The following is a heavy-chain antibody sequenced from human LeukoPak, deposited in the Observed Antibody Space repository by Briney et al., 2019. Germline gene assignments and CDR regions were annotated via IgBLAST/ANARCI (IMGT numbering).Heavy chain of an antibody. V-gene: IGHV2-70*04. D-gene: IGHD3-22*01. CDR1: GFSLSTSGMR. Sequence: SGPTLVNPTQTLTLTCTFSGFSLSTSGMRVSWIRQPPGKALEWLARIDWDDDKFYSTSLKTRLTISKDTSKNHVVLTMTNMAPVDTATYYCARDYYDSSGYYFDYWGQGTLVTVSS. CDR2: IDWDDDK. J-gene: IGHJ4*02. CDR3: ARDYYDSSGYYFDY.